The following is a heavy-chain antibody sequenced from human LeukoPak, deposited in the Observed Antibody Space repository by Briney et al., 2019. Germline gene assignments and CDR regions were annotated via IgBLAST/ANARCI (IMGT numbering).Heavy chain of an antibody. D-gene: IGHD3-10*01. Sequence: SETLSLTCAVYGGSFSGYYWSWIRQPPGKGLEWIGEINHSGSTNYNPSLKSRVTISVDTSKNQFSLKLSSVTAADTAVYYCARGRGGLWFGQPIDYWGQGTLVTVSS. CDR2: INHSGST. CDR3: ARGRGGLWFGQPIDY. J-gene: IGHJ4*02. CDR1: GGSFSGYY. V-gene: IGHV4-34*01.